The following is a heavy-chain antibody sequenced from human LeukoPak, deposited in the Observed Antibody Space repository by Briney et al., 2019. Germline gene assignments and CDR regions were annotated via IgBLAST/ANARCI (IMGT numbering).Heavy chain of an antibody. CDR3: AKVATPQYGDYVYYYGMDV. V-gene: IGHV3-30*18. CDR1: GFTFSSYS. J-gene: IGHJ6*02. Sequence: GGSLRLSCAASGFTFSSYSMHWVRQAPGKGLEWVAVISYDGSNKYYADSVKGRFTISRDNSKNTLYLQMNSLRAEDTAVYYCAKVATPQYGDYVYYYGMDVWGQGTTVTVSS. D-gene: IGHD4-17*01. CDR2: ISYDGSNK.